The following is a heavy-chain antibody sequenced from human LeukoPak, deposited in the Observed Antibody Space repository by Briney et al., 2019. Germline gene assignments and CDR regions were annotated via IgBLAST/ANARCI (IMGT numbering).Heavy chain of an antibody. V-gene: IGHV4-34*01. CDR3: ARLDYGDYQDY. Sequence: PSETLSLTCAVYGGSFSGYYWSWIRQPPGKGLEWIGEISHSGSTNYNPSLKSRVTISVDTSKNQFSLKLSSVTAADTAVYYCARLDYGDYQDYWGQGTLVTVSS. CDR1: GGSFSGYY. D-gene: IGHD4-17*01. J-gene: IGHJ4*02. CDR2: ISHSGST.